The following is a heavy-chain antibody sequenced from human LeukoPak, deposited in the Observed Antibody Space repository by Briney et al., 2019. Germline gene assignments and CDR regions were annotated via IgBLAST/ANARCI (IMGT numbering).Heavy chain of an antibody. Sequence: WGSLRLSCAASGFTFSSYAMHWVRQAPGKGLEYVSAISSNGGSTYYANSVKGRFTISRDNSKNTLYLQMGSLRAEDMAVYYCARAERKNLWFGELATNYYYYMDVWGKGTTVTVSS. D-gene: IGHD3-10*01. J-gene: IGHJ6*03. CDR2: ISSNGGST. V-gene: IGHV3-64*01. CDR1: GFTFSSYA. CDR3: ARAERKNLWFGELATNYYYYMDV.